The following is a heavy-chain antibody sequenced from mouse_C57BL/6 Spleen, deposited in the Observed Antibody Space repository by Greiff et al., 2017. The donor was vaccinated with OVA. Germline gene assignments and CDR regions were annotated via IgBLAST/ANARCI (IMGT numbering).Heavy chain of an antibody. Sequence: VQLQQSGAELVRPGASVTLSCKASGYTFTDYEMHWVKQTPVHGLEWIGAIDPETGGTAYNQKFKGKAILTADNSSSTAYMELRSLTSEDSAVYYCTRLAEYYGSGGAMDYWGQGTTVTVSS. CDR3: TRLAEYYGSGGAMDY. V-gene: IGHV1-15*01. J-gene: IGHJ4*01. CDR1: GYTFTDYE. CDR2: IDPETGGT. D-gene: IGHD1-1*01.